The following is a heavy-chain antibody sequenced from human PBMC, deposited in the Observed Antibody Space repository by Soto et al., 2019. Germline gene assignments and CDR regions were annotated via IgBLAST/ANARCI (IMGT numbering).Heavy chain of an antibody. D-gene: IGHD6-19*01. CDR2: ISSHGRDI. Sequence: GGSLRLSCEASGFTFTSDSMTWVRQAPGRGLEWVSSISSHGRDIFYADSVKGRFTISRDNAKDSLHLQMNSLTGEDSAVYYCARGAALAGKLDLWGQGTLVTVSS. CDR1: GFTFTSDS. J-gene: IGHJ4*02. CDR3: ARGAALAGKLDL. V-gene: IGHV3-21*06.